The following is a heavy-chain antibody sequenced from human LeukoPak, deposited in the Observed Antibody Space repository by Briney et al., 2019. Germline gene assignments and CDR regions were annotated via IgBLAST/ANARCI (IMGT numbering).Heavy chain of an antibody. Sequence: SETLSLTCTVSGGSINSDSDYWGWIRQPPGKGLELIGNIYYSGNTYYNPSLKSRVTISLDTSKNQFSLKLSSVTAADTAVYYCARGAYYYDSSGYIFDYWGQGTLVTVSS. J-gene: IGHJ4*02. D-gene: IGHD3-22*01. V-gene: IGHV4-39*07. CDR2: IYYSGNT. CDR1: GGSINSDSDY. CDR3: ARGAYYYDSSGYIFDY.